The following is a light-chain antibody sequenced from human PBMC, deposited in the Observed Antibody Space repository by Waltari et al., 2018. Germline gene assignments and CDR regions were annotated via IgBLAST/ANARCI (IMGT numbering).Light chain of an antibody. CDR1: EGIDEW. CDR2: RAS. CDR3: QYYFLYSRG. V-gene: IGKV1-5*03. J-gene: IGKJ2*03. Sequence: DIQMTQSTSTLSASVGDRVTITCRASEGIDEWMAWYHHAPGKAPKLLIYRASTLQSGVPSRFSGSGSGTEFTLTISSLQADDFGTYYCQYYFLYSRGFGQGTKLEIK.